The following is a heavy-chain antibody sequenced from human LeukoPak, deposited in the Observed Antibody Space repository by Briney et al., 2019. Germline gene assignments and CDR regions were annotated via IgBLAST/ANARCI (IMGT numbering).Heavy chain of an antibody. D-gene: IGHD5-18*01. J-gene: IGHJ4*02. CDR3: ARGRSAAMGDY. CDR2: MNPNSGNT. CDR1: GYTFTSYD. Sequence: ASVKVSCKASGYTFTSYDINWVRQATGQGLEWMGWMNPNSGNTGYAQKFQGRVTMTRNTSISTAYMELSRLRSDDTAVYYCARGRSAAMGDYWGQGTLVTVSS. V-gene: IGHV1-8*01.